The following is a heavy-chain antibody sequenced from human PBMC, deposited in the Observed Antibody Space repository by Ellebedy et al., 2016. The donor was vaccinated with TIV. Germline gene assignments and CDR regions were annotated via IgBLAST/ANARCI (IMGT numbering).Heavy chain of an antibody. CDR2: ISSSNSYI. CDR1: GFTFSDNY. Sequence: GESLKISCAASGFTFSDNYMSWIRQAPGKGLEWVSYISSSNSYIQYADSVKGRFTISRDNAKKSLYLQMNRLRAEDTAVYYSTTTYCSGGSCPYGFYGMDVWGQGTTVTVAS. V-gene: IGHV3-11*06. D-gene: IGHD2-15*01. J-gene: IGHJ6*02. CDR3: TTTYCSGGSCPYGFYGMDV.